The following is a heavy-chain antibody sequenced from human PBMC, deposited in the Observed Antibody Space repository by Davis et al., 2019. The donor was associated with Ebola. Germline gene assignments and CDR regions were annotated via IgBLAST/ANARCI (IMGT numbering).Heavy chain of an antibody. CDR3: ARGRALYYDFWRRWFDP. CDR1: GGSISSYY. Sequence: PSETLSLTCTVSGGSISSYYWSWIRQPPGKGLEWIGEINHSGSTNYNPSLKSRVTISVDTSKNQFSLKLSSVTAADTAVYYCARGRALYYDFWRRWFDPWGQGTLVTVSS. V-gene: IGHV4-34*01. CDR2: INHSGST. D-gene: IGHD3-3*01. J-gene: IGHJ5*02.